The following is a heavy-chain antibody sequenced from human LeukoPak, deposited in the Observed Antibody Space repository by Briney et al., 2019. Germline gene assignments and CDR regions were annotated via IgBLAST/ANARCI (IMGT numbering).Heavy chain of an antibody. Sequence: ASVTVSCKASGYTFTSYYMHWVRQAPGQGLEWMGIINPSGGSTSYAQNCQGRVTMTRDTSTSTVYMELSSLRSEDTAVYYCAREAEWEDAFDIWGQGTMVTVSS. CDR3: AREAEWEDAFDI. J-gene: IGHJ3*02. D-gene: IGHD1-26*01. CDR2: INPSGGST. V-gene: IGHV1-46*01. CDR1: GYTFTSYY.